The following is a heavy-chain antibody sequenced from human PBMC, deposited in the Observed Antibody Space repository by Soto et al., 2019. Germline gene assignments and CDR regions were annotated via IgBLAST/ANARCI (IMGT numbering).Heavy chain of an antibody. CDR1: GGSFSGYY. CDR3: ARTKYFDFWSDYRYYLDY. J-gene: IGHJ4*02. V-gene: IGHV4-34*01. D-gene: IGHD3-3*01. CDR2: INHSGST. Sequence: SETLSLTCAVYGGSFSGYYWSWIRQPPGKGLEWIGEINHSGSTNYNPSLKSRVTISVDTSKNQFSLKLSSVTAADTAVYYCARTKYFDFWSDYRYYLDYWGQGNLVTVSS.